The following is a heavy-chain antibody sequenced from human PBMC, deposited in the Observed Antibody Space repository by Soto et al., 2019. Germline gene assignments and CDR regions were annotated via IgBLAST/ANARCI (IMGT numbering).Heavy chain of an antibody. Sequence: SETLSLTCTVSGGSISSGGYYWSWIRQHPGKGLEWIGYTYYSGSTYYNPSPKSRVTIAVDTSKNQFSLKLSSVTAADTAVYYCARAGGWWLRATYYYDSSGHHAGYFDYWGQGTLVTVSS. CDR3: ARAGGWWLRATYYYDSSGHHAGYFDY. D-gene: IGHD3-22*01. CDR1: GGSISSGGYY. CDR2: TYYSGST. V-gene: IGHV4-31*03. J-gene: IGHJ4*02.